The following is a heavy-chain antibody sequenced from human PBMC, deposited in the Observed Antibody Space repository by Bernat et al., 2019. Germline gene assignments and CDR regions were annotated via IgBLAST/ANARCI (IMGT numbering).Heavy chain of an antibody. D-gene: IGHD4-17*01. Sequence: EVQLVQSGAEVKEPGESLKISCKGSGYIFTSYWIAWVRQMPGKGLEWMGIIYPGDSDTSYSPSFQGQVAISGDKSISTAYLQWSSLKASDTAMYYCASSHGGDISDDFDIWGQGTRVTVSS. CDR2: IYPGDSDT. CDR3: ASSHGGDISDDFDI. CDR1: GYIFTSYW. J-gene: IGHJ3*02. V-gene: IGHV5-51*03.